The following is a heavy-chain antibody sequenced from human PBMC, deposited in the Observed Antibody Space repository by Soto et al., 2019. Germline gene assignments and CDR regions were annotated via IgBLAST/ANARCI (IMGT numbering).Heavy chain of an antibody. Sequence: QVQLVESGGGVVQPGRSLRLSCGASGFTFSNYAMHWVRQAPGKGLEWVAVISYAGSNKNYADSVKGRFTISRDNSKNTLYLQMNSLRAEDMAVYYCARDQDYYGSSGSDAFDIWGQGTMVTVSS. CDR2: ISYAGSNK. V-gene: IGHV3-30-3*01. CDR1: GFTFSNYA. J-gene: IGHJ3*02. D-gene: IGHD3-22*01. CDR3: ARDQDYYGSSGSDAFDI.